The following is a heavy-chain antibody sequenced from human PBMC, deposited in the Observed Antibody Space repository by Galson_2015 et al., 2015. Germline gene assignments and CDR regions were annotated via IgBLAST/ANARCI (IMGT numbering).Heavy chain of an antibody. V-gene: IGHV1-69*13. Sequence: SVKVSCKASGCTFSSYAISWVRQAPGQGLEWMGGIIPIFGTANYAQKFQGRVTITADESTSTAYMELSSLRSEDTAVYYCARLMEPETDFDYWGQGTLVTVSS. CDR3: ARLMEPETDFDY. CDR2: IIPIFGTA. CDR1: GCTFSSYA. D-gene: IGHD1-1*01. J-gene: IGHJ4*02.